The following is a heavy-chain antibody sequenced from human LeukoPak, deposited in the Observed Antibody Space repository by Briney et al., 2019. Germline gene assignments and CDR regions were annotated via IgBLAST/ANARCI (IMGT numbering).Heavy chain of an antibody. CDR3: AKDWGSGSYYFGSLNY. Sequence: GRSLRLSCAASGFTFDDYAMHWVRQAPGKGLEWVSGISWNSGSIGYADSVKGRFTISRDNAKNSLYLQMNSLRAKDTALYYCAKDWGSGSYYFGSLNYWGQGTLVTVSS. CDR2: ISWNSGSI. V-gene: IGHV3-9*01. J-gene: IGHJ4*02. D-gene: IGHD1-26*01. CDR1: GFTFDDYA.